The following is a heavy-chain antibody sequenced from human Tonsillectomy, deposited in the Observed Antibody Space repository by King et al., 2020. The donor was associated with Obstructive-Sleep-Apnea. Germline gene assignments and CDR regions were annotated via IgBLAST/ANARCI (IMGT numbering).Heavy chain of an antibody. CDR3: ARWRGGSGNIDY. CDR2: IYHSGSP. V-gene: IGHV4-30-4*01. Sequence: QLQESGPGLVKPSQTLSLTCTVSGGSINSGDYYWTWIRQPPGKGLEWIGFIYHSGSPYFNPSLRSRVTVSIDTSRNQFSLNLNSVTAADTAVYFCARWRGGSGNIDYWGQGILVTVSS. D-gene: IGHD3-10*01. J-gene: IGHJ4*02. CDR1: GGSINSGDYY.